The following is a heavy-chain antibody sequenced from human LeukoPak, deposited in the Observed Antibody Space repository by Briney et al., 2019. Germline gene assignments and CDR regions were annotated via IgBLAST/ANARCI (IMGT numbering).Heavy chain of an antibody. V-gene: IGHV5-51*01. Sequence: KVGESLKISCKGSGYSLTSYWIGWVRQMPGKGLEWMGIIYPGDSDTRYSPSFQGQVTISADKSISTAYLQWSSLKASDTAMYYCARHYYDYVWGSYGIAYWGQGTLVTVSS. CDR3: ARHYYDYVWGSYGIAY. J-gene: IGHJ4*02. CDR2: IYPGDSDT. CDR1: GYSLTSYW. D-gene: IGHD3-16*01.